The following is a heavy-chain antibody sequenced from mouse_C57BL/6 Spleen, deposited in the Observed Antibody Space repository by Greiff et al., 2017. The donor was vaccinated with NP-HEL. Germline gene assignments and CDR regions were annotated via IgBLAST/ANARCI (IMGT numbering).Heavy chain of an antibody. CDR2: INPSNGGT. J-gene: IGHJ4*01. V-gene: IGHV1-53*01. D-gene: IGHD1-1*01. Sequence: QVQLQQPGTELVKPGASVKLSCKASGYTFTSYWMHWVKQRPGQGLEWIGNINPSNGGTNYNEKFKSKATLTVDKSSSTAYMQLSSLTSEDSAVYYCAREDSLPTTVVAKGTYYAMDYWGQGTSVTVSS. CDR3: AREDSLPTTVVAKGTYYAMDY. CDR1: GYTFTSYW.